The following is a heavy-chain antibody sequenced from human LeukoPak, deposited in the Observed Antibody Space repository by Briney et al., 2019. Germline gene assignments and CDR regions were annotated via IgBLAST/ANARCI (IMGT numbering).Heavy chain of an antibody. CDR1: GGTFSSYA. J-gene: IGHJ4*02. Sequence: ASVKVSCKASGGTFSSYAISWVRQAPGRGLEWMGGIIPIFGTANYAQKFQGRVTITTDESTSTAYMELSSLRSEDTAVYYCAISAAPLYYFDYWGQGTLVTVSS. D-gene: IGHD2-2*01. CDR2: IIPIFGTA. V-gene: IGHV1-69*05. CDR3: AISAAPLYYFDY.